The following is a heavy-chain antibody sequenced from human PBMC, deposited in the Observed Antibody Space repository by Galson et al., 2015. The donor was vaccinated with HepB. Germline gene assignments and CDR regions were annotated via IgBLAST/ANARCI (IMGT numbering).Heavy chain of an antibody. CDR2: IIPILGIA. CDR1: GGTFSSYT. V-gene: IGHV1-69*04. Sequence: SVKVSCKASGGTFSSYTICWVRQAPGQGLEWMGRIIPILGIANYAQKFQGRVTISADKSTSTAYMELSSLRSEDTAVYYCARDSSSWVDYWGQGTLVTVSS. J-gene: IGHJ4*02. D-gene: IGHD6-13*01. CDR3: ARDSSSWVDY.